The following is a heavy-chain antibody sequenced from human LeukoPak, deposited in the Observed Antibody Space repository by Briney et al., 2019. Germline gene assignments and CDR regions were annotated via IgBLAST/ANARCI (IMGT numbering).Heavy chain of an antibody. J-gene: IGHJ4*02. D-gene: IGHD4/OR15-4a*01. V-gene: IGHV4-59*08. Sequence: KPSETLSLTCTVSGGSISGYYWSWIRQSPGRGLEWIGYIYYSGSTNYNPSLKSRVTMSVDTSKNQFSLKLTSVTAADTAVYYCARQQLKTMASFDYWGQGTLVTVSS. CDR1: GGSISGYY. CDR2: IYYSGST. CDR3: ARQQLKTMASFDY.